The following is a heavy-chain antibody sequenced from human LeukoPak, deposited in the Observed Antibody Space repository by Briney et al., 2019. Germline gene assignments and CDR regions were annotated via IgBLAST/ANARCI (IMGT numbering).Heavy chain of an antibody. Sequence: GGSLRLSCAASGFTFSTYWMTWVRQAPGKGLEWVANIRQDGGETYYVDSVKGRFTISRDNAKTSVYLQMNRLIAEDTAVYYCPRGGIVRYGGTSGDYWRQGSLVSVP. CDR3: PRGGIVRYGGTSGDY. V-gene: IGHV3-7*01. CDR1: GFTFSTYW. D-gene: IGHD4/OR15-4a*01. J-gene: IGHJ4*02. CDR2: IRQDGGET.